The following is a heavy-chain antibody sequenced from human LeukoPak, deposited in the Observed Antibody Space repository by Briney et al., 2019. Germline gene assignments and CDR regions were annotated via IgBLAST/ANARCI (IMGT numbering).Heavy chain of an antibody. CDR3: ARHAVGGNWFDP. V-gene: IGHV3-74*01. Sequence: QPGGSLRLSCAASGFTFSSFWMHWVRQAPGKGLVWVSRLNTDGTKTNYADSVKGQFTISRDNAKNTLYLQMNSLRAEDTAVYYCARHAVGGNWFDPWGQGTLVTVSS. CDR1: GFTFSSFW. J-gene: IGHJ5*02. CDR2: LNTDGTKT. D-gene: IGHD6-19*01.